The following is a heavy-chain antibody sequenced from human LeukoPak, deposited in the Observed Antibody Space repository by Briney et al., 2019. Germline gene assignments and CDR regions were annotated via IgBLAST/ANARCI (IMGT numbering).Heavy chain of an antibody. CDR2: IRYDGSNK. D-gene: IGHD3-10*01. Sequence: GGSLRLSCAASGFTVSSNYMNWVRQAPGKGLEWVAFIRYDGSNKYYADSVKGRFTISRDNSKNTLYLQMNSLRAEDTAVYYCAKDALIGYYGSGTDYWGQGTLVTVSS. J-gene: IGHJ4*02. CDR3: AKDALIGYYGSGTDY. V-gene: IGHV3-30*02. CDR1: GFTVSSNY.